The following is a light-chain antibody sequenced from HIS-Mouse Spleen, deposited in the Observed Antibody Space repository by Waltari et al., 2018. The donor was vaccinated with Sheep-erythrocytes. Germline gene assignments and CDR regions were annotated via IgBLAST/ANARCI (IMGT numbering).Light chain of an antibody. J-gene: IGKJ1*01. V-gene: IGKV1-8*01. CDR2: AAS. Sequence: AIRMTQSPSSFSASTGDRVTITCRASQGISSYLAWSQQKPGKAPKLLIYAASTLQSGVPSRFSGSGSGTDFTLTISCLQSEDFATYYCQQYDSYPPTFGQGTKVEIK. CDR1: QGISSY. CDR3: QQYDSYPPT.